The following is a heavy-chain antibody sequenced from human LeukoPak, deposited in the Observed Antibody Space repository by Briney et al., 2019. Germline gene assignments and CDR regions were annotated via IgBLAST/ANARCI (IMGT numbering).Heavy chain of an antibody. CDR3: ARARYYYGSGSSFSWFDP. V-gene: IGHV6-1*01. CDR2: TYYRSKGYN. Sequence: SQTLSLTCAISGDSVSSNSAAWNWIRQSPSRGLEWLGRTYYRSKGYNDYAVSVKSRLTINPDTSKNQFSLQLNSVTPEDTAVYYCARARYYYGSGSSFSWFDPWGQGTLVTVSS. CDR1: GDSVSSNSAA. J-gene: IGHJ5*02. D-gene: IGHD3-10*01.